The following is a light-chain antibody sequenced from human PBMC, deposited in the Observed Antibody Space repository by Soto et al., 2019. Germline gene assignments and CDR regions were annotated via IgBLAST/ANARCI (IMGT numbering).Light chain of an antibody. CDR2: AAS. CDR1: QSISSY. CDR3: QQSYSTPV. Sequence: DIQMTQSPSSLSASVGDRVTITCRASQSISSYLNWYQQKPGKAPKLLIYAASSLQSGVPSRFSGSVSGTDFTIPISSPQPEDFATYYCQQSYSTPVFGQGTKLEIK. J-gene: IGKJ2*01. V-gene: IGKV1-39*01.